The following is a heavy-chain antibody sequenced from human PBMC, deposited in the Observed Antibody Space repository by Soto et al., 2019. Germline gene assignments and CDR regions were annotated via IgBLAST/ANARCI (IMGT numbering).Heavy chain of an antibody. CDR2: INGYNGNT. Sequence: QVQLVQSGAEVKKPGASVKVSCKASGYTFTTYGISWVRQAPGQGLEWMGWINGYNGNTNYAQKPQGRVTMATATSTSTASMEHRSLRSDDTAVYYCARDPVAGTYLGYWGQGTLVTVSS. CDR3: ARDPVAGTYLGY. J-gene: IGHJ4*02. CDR1: GYTFTTYG. V-gene: IGHV1-18*01. D-gene: IGHD6-19*01.